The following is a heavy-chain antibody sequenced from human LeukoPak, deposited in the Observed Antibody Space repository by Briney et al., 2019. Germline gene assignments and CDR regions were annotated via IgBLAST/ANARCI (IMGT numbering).Heavy chain of an antibody. CDR2: IYYSGST. CDR3: AGEGGFYRPLDY. D-gene: IGHD3-3*01. Sequence: PSETLSLTCTVSGGSITSTSYYWGWIRQPPGKGLEWIGSIYYSGSTYYNPSLKSRLTLSVDLSENHISLRLTSVTAADTAVYYCAGEGGFYRPLDYSGQGTLVTVSS. V-gene: IGHV4-39*07. J-gene: IGHJ4*02. CDR1: GGSITSTSYY.